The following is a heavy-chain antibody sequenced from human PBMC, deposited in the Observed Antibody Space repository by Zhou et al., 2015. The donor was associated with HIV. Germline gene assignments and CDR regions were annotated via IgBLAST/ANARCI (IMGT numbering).Heavy chain of an antibody. D-gene: IGHD6-6*01. J-gene: IGHJ2*01. V-gene: IGHV1-69*06. Sequence: QVQLVQSGAELRKPGSSVKVSCKTSGAPFNTFVSQLGGDRPLGQGPEWMGTITPMFGTVRYAQKFQGRVTLTADRSTNTAYMEMRSLRSEDTAVYYCARDRGEARPDWRYFDLWGRWHPGHCLL. CDR1: GAPFNTFV. CDR2: ITPMFGTV. CDR3: ARDRGEARPDWRYFDL.